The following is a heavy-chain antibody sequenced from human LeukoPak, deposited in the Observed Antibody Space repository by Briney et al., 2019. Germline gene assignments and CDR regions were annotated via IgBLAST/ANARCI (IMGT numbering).Heavy chain of an antibody. CDR1: GFTLSRYW. CDR3: ARRGDGDLDY. V-gene: IGHV3-74*01. J-gene: IGHJ4*02. CDR2: INSDGSST. Sequence: GSLRLSCAASGFTLSRYWMHWVRQAPGKGLVWVSYINSDGSSTSHAGSVKGRFTISRDNAKNTLYLQMNSLRAEDTAVHYCARRGDGDLDYWGQGTLVTVSS. D-gene: IGHD4-17*01.